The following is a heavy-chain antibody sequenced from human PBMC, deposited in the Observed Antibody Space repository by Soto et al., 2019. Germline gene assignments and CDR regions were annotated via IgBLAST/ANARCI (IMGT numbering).Heavy chain of an antibody. J-gene: IGHJ4*02. CDR3: ASVHCDFWSGYLYY. Sequence: SETLSLTCTVSGGSISSGGYYWSWIRQHPGKGLEWIGYIYYSGSTYYNPSLKSRVTISVDTSKNQFSLKLSSVTAADTAVYYWASVHCDFWSGYLYYCGQGTLVIVSS. D-gene: IGHD3-3*01. V-gene: IGHV4-31*03. CDR2: IYYSGST. CDR1: GGSISSGGYY.